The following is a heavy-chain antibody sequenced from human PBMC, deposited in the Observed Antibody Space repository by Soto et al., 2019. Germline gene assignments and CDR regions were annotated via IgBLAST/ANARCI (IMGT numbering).Heavy chain of an antibody. D-gene: IGHD6-13*01. CDR3: ARDQTAAGTVDF. V-gene: IGHV1-18*01. CDR2: ISPYTGYT. J-gene: IGHJ4*02. CDR1: GYTFRNHG. Sequence: QVQLVQSGGEVKKPGASVKVSCKASGYTFRNHGSPWVRQAPGQGLEWMGWISPYTGYTSYAQNLQGRLTMTTDTSTSTAYMDLRSLRSDDTAVYYCARDQTAAGTVDFWGQGTLVTVSS.